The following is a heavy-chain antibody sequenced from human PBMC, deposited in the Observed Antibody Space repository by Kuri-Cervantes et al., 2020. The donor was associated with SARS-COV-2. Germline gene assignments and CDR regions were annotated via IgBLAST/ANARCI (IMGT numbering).Heavy chain of an antibody. J-gene: IGHJ6*02. CDR3: SRSTVTSPLYGMDV. D-gene: IGHD4-17*01. Sequence: GGSLRLSCAASGFTFSSYAMHWVRQASGKGLEWVGRIRSKANSYATAYAASVKGRFTISRDDSKNTAYLQMNSLKTEDTAVYYCSRSTVTSPLYGMDVWGQGTTVTVSS. CDR2: IRSKANSYAT. CDR1: GFTFSSYA. V-gene: IGHV3-73*01.